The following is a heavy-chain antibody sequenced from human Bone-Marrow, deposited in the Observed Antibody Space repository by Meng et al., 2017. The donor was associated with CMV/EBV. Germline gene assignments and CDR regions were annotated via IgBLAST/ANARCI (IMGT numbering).Heavy chain of an antibody. V-gene: IGHV3-30-3*01. D-gene: IGHD6-19*01. Sequence: GESLKISCAASGFTFSSYAMHWVRQAPGKGLEWVAVISYDGSNKYYADSVKGRFTISRDNSKNTLYLQMNSLRAEDTAVYYCARSGAPWGIAVAGTYWFDPWGQGTLVTVSS. CDR1: GFTFSSYA. J-gene: IGHJ5*02. CDR2: ISYDGSNK. CDR3: ARSGAPWGIAVAGTYWFDP.